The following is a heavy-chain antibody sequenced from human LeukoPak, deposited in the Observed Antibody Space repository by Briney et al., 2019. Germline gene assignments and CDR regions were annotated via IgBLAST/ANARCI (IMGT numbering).Heavy chain of an antibody. V-gene: IGHV5-51*01. Sequence: GESLKISCKGAGYSFTNYWIGWVRQMPGKGLEWMGIIYPGDSDTRYSPSFQGQVTISADKSTSTAYLQWSSLKSSDTAMYYCARGGSSWYGAFDIWGQGTMVTVSS. J-gene: IGHJ3*02. CDR1: GYSFTNYW. CDR2: IYPGDSDT. D-gene: IGHD6-13*01. CDR3: ARGGSSWYGAFDI.